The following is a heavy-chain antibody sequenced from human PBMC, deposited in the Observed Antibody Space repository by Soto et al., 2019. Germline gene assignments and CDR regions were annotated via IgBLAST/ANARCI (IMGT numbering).Heavy chain of an antibody. D-gene: IGHD3-16*01. J-gene: IGHJ5*02. V-gene: IGHV1-8*01. CDR3: ARMATFGSLNWFDP. CDR1: GYSFTNND. Sequence: ASVKVFCKASGYSFTNNDVSWVRQATGQVLEWMGWMNPGSGDTGYAQKFQGRVTMTRDISIATAYMELSSLRSDDTAIYYCARMATFGSLNWFDPWGQGTLVTVSS. CDR2: MNPGSGDT.